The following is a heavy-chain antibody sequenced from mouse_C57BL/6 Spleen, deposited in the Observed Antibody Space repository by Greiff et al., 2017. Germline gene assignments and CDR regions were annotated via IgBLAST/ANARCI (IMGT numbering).Heavy chain of an antibody. V-gene: IGHV1-82*01. CDR1: GYAFSSSW. CDR2: IYPGDGDT. Sequence: VQVVESGPELVKPGASVKISCKASGYAFSSSWMNWVKQRPGKGLEWIGRIYPGDGDTNYNGKFKGKATLTADKSSSTAYMQLSSLTSEDSAVYFCAREDDGYYPFAYWGQGTLVTVSA. D-gene: IGHD2-3*01. J-gene: IGHJ3*01. CDR3: AREDDGYYPFAY.